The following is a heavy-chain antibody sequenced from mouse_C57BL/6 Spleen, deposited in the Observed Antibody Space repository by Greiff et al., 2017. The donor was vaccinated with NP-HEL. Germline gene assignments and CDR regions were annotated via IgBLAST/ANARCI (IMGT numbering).Heavy chain of an antibody. J-gene: IGHJ3*01. D-gene: IGHD2-4*01. Sequence: VQLQQPGAELVKPGASVKLSCKASGYTFTSYWMQWVKQRPGQGLEWIGEIDPSDSYTNYNQKFKGKATLTVDTSSSTAYMQLSSLTSEDSAVYYCAPYDYDVGWFAYWGQGTLVTVSA. CDR3: APYDYDVGWFAY. CDR1: GYTFTSYW. V-gene: IGHV1-50*01. CDR2: IDPSDSYT.